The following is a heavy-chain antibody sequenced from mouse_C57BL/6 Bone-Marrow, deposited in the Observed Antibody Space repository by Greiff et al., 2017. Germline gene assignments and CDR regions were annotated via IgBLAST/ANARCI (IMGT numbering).Heavy chain of an antibody. V-gene: IGHV1-22*01. D-gene: IGHD2-5*01. CDR3: YSNYYAMDY. CDR2: INPNNGGT. CDR1: GYTFTDYN. J-gene: IGHJ4*01. Sequence: VQLQQSGPELVKPGASVKMSCKASGYTFTDYNMHWVKQSHGKSLEWIGYINPNNGGTSYNQKFKGKATLTVNKSSSTAYMELRSLTSEDSAVYYCYSNYYAMDYWGQGTSVTVSS.